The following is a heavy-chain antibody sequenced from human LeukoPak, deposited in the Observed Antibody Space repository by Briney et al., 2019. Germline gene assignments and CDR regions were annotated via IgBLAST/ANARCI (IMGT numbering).Heavy chain of an antibody. J-gene: IGHJ6*03. D-gene: IGHD3-10*01. CDR3: ARVYYGSGSLYYYYYYMDV. V-gene: IGHV3-23*01. CDR2: ISGSGGST. Sequence: GGSLRLSCTASGFAFTSHSMSWVRQAPGRGLEWVSAISGSGGSTYYADPVKGRFTISRDNSKNSLYLQMNSLRAEDTAVYYCARVYYGSGSLYYYYYYMDVWGKGTTVTISS. CDR1: GFAFTSHS.